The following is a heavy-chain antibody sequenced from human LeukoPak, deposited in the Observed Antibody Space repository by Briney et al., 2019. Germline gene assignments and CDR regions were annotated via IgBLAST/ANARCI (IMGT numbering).Heavy chain of an antibody. CDR2: IYYSGST. V-gene: IGHV4-59*01. J-gene: IGHJ5*02. D-gene: IGHD3/OR15-3a*01. CDR1: GGSISSYY. Sequence: PSETLSLTCTVSGGSISSYYWSWIRQPPGKGLEWIGYIYYSGSTNYTPSLKSRVTISVDTSKNQFSLKLSSVTAADTAVYYCARAGFGRGFFDPWGQGTLVTVSS. CDR3: ARAGFGRGFFDP.